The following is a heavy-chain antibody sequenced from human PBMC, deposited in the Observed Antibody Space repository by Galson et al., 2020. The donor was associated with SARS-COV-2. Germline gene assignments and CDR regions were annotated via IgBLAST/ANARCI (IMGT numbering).Heavy chain of an antibody. J-gene: IGHJ4*02. Sequence: QLGESLKISCEGSGFIFSDYEMTWVRQAPGKGLEWVSYNSDGSKSVYYTDSVKGRFTVSRDNAKRSLYLQMNSLRAEDTAVYYCATGGTGVLWFRELFAYWGQGTLVTVSS. CDR1: GFIFSDYE. D-gene: IGHD3-10*01. CDR2: NSDGSKSV. CDR3: ATGGTGVLWFRELFAY. V-gene: IGHV3-48*03.